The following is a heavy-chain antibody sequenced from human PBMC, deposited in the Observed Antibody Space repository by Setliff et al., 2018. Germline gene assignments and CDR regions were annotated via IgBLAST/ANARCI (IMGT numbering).Heavy chain of an antibody. CDR1: GFTFSSYS. J-gene: IGHJ5*02. Sequence: GGSLRLSCAASGFTFSSYSMNWVRQAPGKGLEWVSSISSSSSCIYYADSAKGRFTISRDNAKNSLYLQMNSLRAEDTAVYYCARDKLRFLENWFDPWGQGTLVTVSS. V-gene: IGHV3-21*01. CDR3: ARDKLRFLENWFDP. CDR2: ISSSSSCI. D-gene: IGHD3-3*01.